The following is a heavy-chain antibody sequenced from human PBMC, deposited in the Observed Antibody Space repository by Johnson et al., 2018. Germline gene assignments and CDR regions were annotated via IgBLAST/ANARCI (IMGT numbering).Heavy chain of an antibody. CDR1: GFTFSSYW. CDR2: INSDGSST. V-gene: IGHV3-74*01. Sequence: VQLVESGGGVVQPGRSXRLSCAASGFTFSSYWIHWVRQAPGKGLVWVSRINSDGSSTSYADSVQGRFTIPRDHAKNTLYLQMNSLRAEDTAVYFCAKDRATVGAKWRCYYGMDVWGQGTTVTVSS. J-gene: IGHJ6*02. CDR3: AKDRATVGAKWRCYYGMDV. D-gene: IGHD1-26*01.